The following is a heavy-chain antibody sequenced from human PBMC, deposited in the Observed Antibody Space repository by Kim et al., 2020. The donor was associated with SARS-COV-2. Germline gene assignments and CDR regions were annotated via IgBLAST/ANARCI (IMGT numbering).Heavy chain of an antibody. CDR1: GGSISSYY. CDR3: ASFTAGWDYLDY. D-gene: IGHD6-19*01. CDR2: SYYSGST. Sequence: SETLSLTCTVSGGSISSYYWSWIRQHQGKGLERIGYSYYSGSTSNNTTPKSRITISVDTAKNQHSLKLSSVTAADTAVYYCASFTAGWDYLDYWGQGNL. V-gene: IGHV4-59*01. J-gene: IGHJ4*02.